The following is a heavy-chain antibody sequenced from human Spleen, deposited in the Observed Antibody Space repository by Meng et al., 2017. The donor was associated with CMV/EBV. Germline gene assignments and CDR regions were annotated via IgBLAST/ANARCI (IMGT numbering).Heavy chain of an antibody. CDR2: TYWNDDK. V-gene: IGHV2-5*01. J-gene: IGHJ4*02. CDR1: TNRVG. Sequence: TNRVGVGWIHQPPGKALEWLAVTYWNDDKRYSSSLKSRLTISKDTSKNQVVLRMTDMDPLDTGTYYCAHRRQYYDFWSGSYPDYFDFWGQGILVTVSS. D-gene: IGHD3-3*01. CDR3: AHRRQYYDFWSGSYPDYFDF.